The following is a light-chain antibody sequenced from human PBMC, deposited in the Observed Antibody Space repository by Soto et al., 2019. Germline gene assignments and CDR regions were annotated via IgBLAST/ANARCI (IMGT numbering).Light chain of an antibody. CDR2: GAS. CDR3: QQYCSSPPIT. CDR1: HSVSSSY. V-gene: IGKV3-20*01. Sequence: EIVLTQSPGTLSLSPGERATLSCRASHSVSSSYLAWYQQKPGQAPRLLIYGASSRATGIPDRFSGSGSGTDFPLTISRLEPEDFAVDYCQQYCSSPPITFGQGTRLEIK. J-gene: IGKJ5*01.